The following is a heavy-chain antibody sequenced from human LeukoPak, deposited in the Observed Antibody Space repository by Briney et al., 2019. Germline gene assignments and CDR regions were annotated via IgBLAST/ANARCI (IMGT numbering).Heavy chain of an antibody. CDR3: TTTYVDRRDGHNEHY. Sequence: PGGSLRLSCVASGFTFSKAWMSWARQAPGKGLEWVAVIKSQSDGGATDYAAPVKGRFTISRDDSKNTLYLQMNSLRTEDTAMYYCTTTYVDRRDGHNEHYWGQGILVAVSP. CDR2: IKSQSDGGAT. J-gene: IGHJ4*02. V-gene: IGHV3-15*01. D-gene: IGHD5-24*01. CDR1: GFTFSKAW.